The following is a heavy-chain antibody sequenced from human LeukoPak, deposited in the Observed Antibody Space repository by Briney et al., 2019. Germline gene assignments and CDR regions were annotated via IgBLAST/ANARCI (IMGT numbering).Heavy chain of an antibody. D-gene: IGHD3-10*01. Sequence: SETLSLTCAVYGGSFSGYYWSWIRQPPGKGLEWIGEINRSGSTNYNPSLKSRVTISVDTSKNQFSLKLSSVTAADTAVYYCARGSTVYYYGSGSSPPLSWGQGTLVTVSS. V-gene: IGHV4-34*01. CDR3: ARGSTVYYYGSGSSPPLS. CDR1: GGSFSGYY. CDR2: INRSGST. J-gene: IGHJ5*02.